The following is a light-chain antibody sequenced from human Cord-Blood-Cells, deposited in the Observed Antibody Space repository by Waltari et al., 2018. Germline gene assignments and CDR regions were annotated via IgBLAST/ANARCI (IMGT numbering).Light chain of an antibody. CDR2: AAS. CDR3: QQSYSTLQT. V-gene: IGKV1-39*01. CDR1: QSISNY. Sequence: DIQMTQSPSSLSASVGDRVTITCRASQSISNYLNWYQQKPGKAPKLLIYAASSLQSGVPTICSGSASRADSTITISRLQPDDSTTYYCQQSYSTLQTFGQGTKVEIK. J-gene: IGKJ2*01.